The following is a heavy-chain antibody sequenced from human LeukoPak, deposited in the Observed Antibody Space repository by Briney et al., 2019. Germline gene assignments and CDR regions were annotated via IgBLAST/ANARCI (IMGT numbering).Heavy chain of an antibody. D-gene: IGHD2-21*02. CDR1: GYSISGGYY. CDR2: MYHSGST. J-gene: IGHJ4*02. Sequence: SETLSLTCVVSGYSISGGYYWGWIRQPPGKGLEYVGSMYHSGSTYYNPSLKSRVTMSVDTSKNQFSLNLSSVTAADTAVYYCARSSVTSASQVIDYRGPGTVVTVSS. V-gene: IGHV4-38-2*01. CDR3: ARSSVTSASQVIDY.